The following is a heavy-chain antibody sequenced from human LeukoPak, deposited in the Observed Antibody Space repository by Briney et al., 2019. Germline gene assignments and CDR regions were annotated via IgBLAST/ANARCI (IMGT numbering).Heavy chain of an antibody. V-gene: IGHV3-11*03. D-gene: IGHD3-9*01. J-gene: IGHJ4*02. CDR2: ISSSSSHT. CDR3: ARSFYDILIGYYQYFDY. Sequence: GGSLRLSCAASGFTFGDYYMSWIRQAPGKGLEWVSYISSSSSHTNHADSVKGRFTISRDNAKNSLYLQMNSLRAEDTAVYYCARSFYDILIGYYQYFDYWGQGTLVTVSS. CDR1: GFTFGDYY.